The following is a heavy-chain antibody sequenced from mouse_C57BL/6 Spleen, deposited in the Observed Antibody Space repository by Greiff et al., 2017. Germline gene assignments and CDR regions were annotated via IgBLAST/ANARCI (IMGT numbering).Heavy chain of an antibody. CDR1: GYSFTDYN. V-gene: IGHV1-39*01. J-gene: IGHJ3*01. Sequence: VQLKESGPELVKPGASVKISCKASGYSFTDYNMNWVKQSNGKSLEWIGVINPNYGTTSYNQKFKGKATLTVDQSSSTAYMQLNSLTSEDSAVYDCARSRIYYDYDPFAYWGQGTLVTVSA. CDR2: INPNYGTT. D-gene: IGHD2-4*01. CDR3: ARSRIYYDYDPFAY.